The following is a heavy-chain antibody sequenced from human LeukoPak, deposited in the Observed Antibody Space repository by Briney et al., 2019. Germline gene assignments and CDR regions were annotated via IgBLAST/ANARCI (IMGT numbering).Heavy chain of an antibody. CDR2: INHSGST. D-gene: IGHD1-7*01. J-gene: IGHJ4*02. V-gene: IGHV4-34*01. Sequence: SETLSLTCAVYGGSFSGYYWSWIRQPPGKGLDWIGEINHSGSTNYNPSLKSRVTISVDTSKNQFSLKLSSVTAADTAVYYCARGVGGTTTRPHLFDYWGQGTLVTVSS. CDR1: GGSFSGYY. CDR3: ARGVGGTTTRPHLFDY.